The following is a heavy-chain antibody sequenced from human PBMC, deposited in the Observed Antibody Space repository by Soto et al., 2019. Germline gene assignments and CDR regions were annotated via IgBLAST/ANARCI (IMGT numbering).Heavy chain of an antibody. V-gene: IGHV3-30-3*01. CDR1: GVTLRSYA. Sequence: GSLVLACTASGVTLRSYAMHWVRQAPGKGLEWVAVISYDGSNKYYADSVKGRFTISRDNSKNTLYLQMNSLRDEDTAVYYCAREALLNLWFGESNYFDYWGQGTLVTVYS. D-gene: IGHD3-10*01. CDR2: ISYDGSNK. CDR3: AREALLNLWFGESNYFDY. J-gene: IGHJ4*02.